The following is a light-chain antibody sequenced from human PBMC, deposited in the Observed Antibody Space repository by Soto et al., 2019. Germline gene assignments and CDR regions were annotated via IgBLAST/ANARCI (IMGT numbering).Light chain of an antibody. J-gene: IGKJ2*01. CDR2: QAS. CDR1: QTISGW. Sequence: DIQMTQSPSSLSSSVGDSVTITCRASQTISGWLAWYQQKPGKAPKVLVYQASRLESGVPSRFSGSGSGTDYTLTISSLQPDDFATYYCQQYNSYSYTFGQGTKLEIK. CDR3: QQYNSYSYT. V-gene: IGKV1-5*03.